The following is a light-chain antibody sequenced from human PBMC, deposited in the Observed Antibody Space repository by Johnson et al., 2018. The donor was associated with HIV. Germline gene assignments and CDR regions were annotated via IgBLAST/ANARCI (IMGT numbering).Light chain of an antibody. Sequence: QSVLTQPPSVSAAPGQRVTISCSGSSSNIGNNYVSWYQHLPGTAPKLLIYDNDKRPSGIPDRFSGSRSGTSATLGITGLQTGDEADYYCGAWDSGLTAGVFGTGTKVTGL. J-gene: IGLJ1*01. V-gene: IGLV1-51*01. CDR2: DND. CDR1: SSNIGNNY. CDR3: GAWDSGLTAGV.